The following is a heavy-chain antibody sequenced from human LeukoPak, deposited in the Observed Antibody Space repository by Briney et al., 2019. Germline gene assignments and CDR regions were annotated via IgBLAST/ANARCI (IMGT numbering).Heavy chain of an antibody. CDR2: ISGSGETT. CDR1: RFTFSSYA. CDR3: ATLPEWLRFASGWIDY. V-gene: IGHV3-23*01. J-gene: IGHJ4*02. D-gene: IGHD5-12*01. Sequence: GGSLRLSCAASRFTFSSYALSWVRQAPGKELEWVSVISGSGETTYYADSVKGRFTISRDNSKNTLYLQMNSLRAEDTAVYYCATLPEWLRFASGWIDYWGQGTLVTVSS.